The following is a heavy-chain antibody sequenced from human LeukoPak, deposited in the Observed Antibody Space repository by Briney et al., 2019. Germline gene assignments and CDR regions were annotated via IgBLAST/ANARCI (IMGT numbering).Heavy chain of an antibody. CDR2: ISNNGGST. CDR1: GFTFSTYA. CDR3: ARVLGKVAPGSYYKDY. Sequence: GGSLRLSCVASGFTFSTYAMSWVRQAPGKGLEWVSVISNNGGSTYYADSVKGRFTISRDNSKNTLYLQMNSLRAADTAVYYCARVLGKVAPGSYYKDYWGQGTLVTVSS. V-gene: IGHV3-23*01. D-gene: IGHD3-10*01. J-gene: IGHJ4*02.